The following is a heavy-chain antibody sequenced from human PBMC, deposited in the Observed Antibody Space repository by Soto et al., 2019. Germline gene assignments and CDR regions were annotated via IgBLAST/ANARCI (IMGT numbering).Heavy chain of an antibody. CDR2: ISWDGGST. V-gene: IGHV3-43*01. CDR3: AKDIISFVSSSSPLYFDY. J-gene: IGHJ4*02. D-gene: IGHD6-6*01. Sequence: EVQLVESGGVVVQPGGSLRLSCAASGFTFDDYTMHWVRQAPGKGLEWVSLISWDGGSTYYTDSVKGRFTISRDNSKNSLYLQMNSLRTEDTALYYCAKDIISFVSSSSPLYFDYWGQGTLVTVSS. CDR1: GFTFDDYT.